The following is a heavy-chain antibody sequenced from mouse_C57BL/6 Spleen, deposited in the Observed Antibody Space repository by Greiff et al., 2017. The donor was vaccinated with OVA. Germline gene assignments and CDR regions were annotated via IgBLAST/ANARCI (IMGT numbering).Heavy chain of an antibody. V-gene: IGHV5-12*01. Sequence: EVKLVESGGGLVQPGGSLKLSCAASGFTFSDYYMYWVRQTPEKRLEWVAYISNGGGSTYYPDTVKGRFTISRDNAKNTLYLQMSRLKSEDTAMYYCARRGYDGGNAMDYWGQGTSGTVSS. CDR2: ISNGGGST. J-gene: IGHJ4*01. D-gene: IGHD2-2*01. CDR1: GFTFSDYY. CDR3: ARRGYDGGNAMDY.